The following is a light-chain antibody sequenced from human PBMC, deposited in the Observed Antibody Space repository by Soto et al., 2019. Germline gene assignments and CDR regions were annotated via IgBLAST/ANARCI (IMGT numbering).Light chain of an antibody. CDR2: DVS. CDR1: SSDVGGYNF. V-gene: IGLV2-14*01. CDR3: SSYTISSTYV. J-gene: IGLJ1*01. Sequence: QSVLTQPASVSGSPGQSITISCTGTSSDVGGYNFVSWYQQHPGKAPKLLIYDVSDRPSGVSNRFSGSKSGNTASLTISGLQAEDEADYYCSSYTISSTYVFGNGTKVTVL.